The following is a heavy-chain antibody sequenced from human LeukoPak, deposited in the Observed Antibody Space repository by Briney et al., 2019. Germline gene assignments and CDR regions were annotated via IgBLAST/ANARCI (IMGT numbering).Heavy chain of an antibody. CDR3: ARRIWVYWFDP. CDR1: GGSISTYY. D-gene: IGHD3-16*01. CDR2: IHNIENI. Sequence: QPSETLSLTCAVSGGSISTYYWSWIRQAPGKGLEWIGNIHNIENINYNPSLKSRVTISLDTSKNQFSLKMTSVTAADTAVYYCARRIWVYWFDPWGQGTLVTVSS. J-gene: IGHJ5*02. V-gene: IGHV4-59*01.